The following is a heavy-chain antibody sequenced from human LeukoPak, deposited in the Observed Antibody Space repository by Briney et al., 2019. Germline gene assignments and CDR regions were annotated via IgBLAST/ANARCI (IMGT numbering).Heavy chain of an antibody. Sequence: PGGSLRLSCAASGFTFSSYSMNWVRQAPGKGLEWVAVISYDGSNKYYADSVKGRFTISRDNSKNTLYLQMNSLRAEDTAVYYCARDRGTMIVVADAFDIWGQGTMVTVSS. D-gene: IGHD3-22*01. CDR1: GFTFSSYS. CDR2: ISYDGSNK. V-gene: IGHV3-30*03. J-gene: IGHJ3*02. CDR3: ARDRGTMIVVADAFDI.